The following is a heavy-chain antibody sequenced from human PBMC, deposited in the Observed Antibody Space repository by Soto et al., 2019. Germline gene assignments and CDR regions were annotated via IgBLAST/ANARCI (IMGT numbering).Heavy chain of an antibody. CDR2: VYNSGST. CDR1: GDSMNPYS. CDR3: AGDFGSGSYRFDY. Sequence: PSETLSLTCTVSGDSMNPYSWSWIRQPPGKGLEWIGYVYNSGSTTYNYSFKNRVTMSIDTSENRFSLKVSSVTAADTAVYYCAGDFGSGSYRFDYWGQGALVTVSS. V-gene: IGHV4-59*01. D-gene: IGHD3-10*01. J-gene: IGHJ4*02.